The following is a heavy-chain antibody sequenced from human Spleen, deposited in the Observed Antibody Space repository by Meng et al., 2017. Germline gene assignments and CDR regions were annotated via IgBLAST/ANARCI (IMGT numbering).Heavy chain of an antibody. J-gene: IGHJ4*02. D-gene: IGHD3-10*01. Sequence: QVQLVQSGAEVKKPGASVRLSCKDSTYAFGTYGISWVRQAPGQGLEWMGWFVTYRDTYPAPKFQHRVTLTTDTLTNTVFMELRSLTPEDTAVYYCVQGTPGRSYCDYWGQGTLVTVSS. CDR1: TYAFGTYG. CDR2: FVTYRDT. V-gene: IGHV1-18*01. CDR3: VQGTPGRSYCDY.